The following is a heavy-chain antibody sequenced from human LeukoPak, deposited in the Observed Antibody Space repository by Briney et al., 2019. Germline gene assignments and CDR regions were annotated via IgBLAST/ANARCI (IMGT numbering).Heavy chain of an antibody. CDR3: ARAMISGSEY. J-gene: IGHJ4*02. V-gene: IGHV3-74*01. D-gene: IGHD3-22*01. CDR2: INPDASIT. Sequence: GGSLRLSCVVSGFNFSIYWMHWVRQAPGKGLVWVSRINPDASITTYADSVRGRFTISRDNAKNTVYLQMNSLRAEDTAVYYCARAMISGSEYWGQGTLVTVSS. CDR1: GFNFSIYW.